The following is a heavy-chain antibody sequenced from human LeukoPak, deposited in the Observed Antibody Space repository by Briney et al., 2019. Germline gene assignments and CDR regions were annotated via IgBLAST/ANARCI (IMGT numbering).Heavy chain of an antibody. V-gene: IGHV3-7*01. CDR3: AREPTTVSPPG. CDR1: GFTFSRFW. D-gene: IGHD4-11*01. J-gene: IGHJ4*02. Sequence: GGSLRLSCAASGFTFSRFWMNWVRQAPGRGLEWVANIDQSGGRNNYVDSVKGRFTISRDNAKNSLYLQMNSLRAEDTAVYYCAREPTTVSPPGWGQGTLVTVSS. CDR2: IDQSGGRN.